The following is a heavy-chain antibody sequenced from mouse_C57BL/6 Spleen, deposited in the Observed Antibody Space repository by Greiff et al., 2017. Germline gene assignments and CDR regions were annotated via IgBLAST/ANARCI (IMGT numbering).Heavy chain of an antibody. CDR1: GYTFTSYW. D-gene: IGHD2-12*01. CDR3: ARGKVYAFDC. J-gene: IGHJ2*01. Sequence: QVQLQQPGAELVRPGSSVKLSCKASGYTFTSYWMHWVKQRPIQGLEWIGNIDPSDSETYYNQKFKGKATLTADKSSSTAYIQLSSLASEDSAVYYWARGKVYAFDCWGEGTTVTVCS. V-gene: IGHV1-52*01. CDR2: IDPSDSET.